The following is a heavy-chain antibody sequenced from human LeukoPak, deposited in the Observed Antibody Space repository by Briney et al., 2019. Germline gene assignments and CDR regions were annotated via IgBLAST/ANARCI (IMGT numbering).Heavy chain of an antibody. V-gene: IGHV3-21*01. D-gene: IGHD1-26*01. CDR1: GFTFSSYS. CDR2: ISSSSYI. Sequence: GGSLRLSCAASGFTFSSYSMNWVRQAPGKGLEWVSSISSSSYIYYADSVKGRFTISRDNAKNSLYLQMNSLRAEDTAVYYCARRRSGSRMGYDYWGQGTLVTVSS. CDR3: ARRRSGSRMGYDY. J-gene: IGHJ4*02.